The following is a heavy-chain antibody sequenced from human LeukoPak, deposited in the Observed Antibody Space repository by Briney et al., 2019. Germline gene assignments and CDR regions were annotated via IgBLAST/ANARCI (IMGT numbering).Heavy chain of an antibody. J-gene: IGHJ3*01. CDR2: IWFDGSEK. D-gene: IGHD7-27*01. V-gene: IGHV3-33*01. Sequence: PGGSLRLSCAASGFTFRSYGMHWVRQAPGKGLDWVAVIWFDGSEKYYADSVKGRFIISRDNSKNTLDLQMNSLRAEDTAVYYCARDRGLGIYTSDIWGQGTMVTVSS. CDR3: ARDRGLGIYTSDI. CDR1: GFTFRSYG.